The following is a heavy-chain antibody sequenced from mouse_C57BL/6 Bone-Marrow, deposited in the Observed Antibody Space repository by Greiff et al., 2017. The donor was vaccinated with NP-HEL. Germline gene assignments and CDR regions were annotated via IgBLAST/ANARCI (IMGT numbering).Heavy chain of an antibody. D-gene: IGHD1-1*01. CDR2: ISDGGSYT. Sequence: EVKLVESGGGLVKPGGSLKLSCAASGFTFSSYAMSWVRQTPEKRLAWVATISDGGSYTSYPGNVKGRFTISRDNAKNNLYLQMSHLKSEDTAMYYCASLITGYFDVWGTGTTVTVSS. V-gene: IGHV5-4*03. J-gene: IGHJ1*03. CDR1: GFTFSSYA. CDR3: ASLITGYFDV.